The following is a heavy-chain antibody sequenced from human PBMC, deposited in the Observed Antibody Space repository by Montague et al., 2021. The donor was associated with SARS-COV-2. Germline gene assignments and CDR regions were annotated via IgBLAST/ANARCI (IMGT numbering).Heavy chain of an antibody. J-gene: IGHJ4*02. CDR2: IYYRGST. CDR3: ARQRNDDVLDY. Sequence: SETLSLTCTVSGGSMTNYYWSWIRQPSGKGLEWLAYIYYRGSTSXNPSLMSRVTISVDTSKKQFSLKLSSVTAADTAVYYCARQRNDDVLDYWGQGTLVTVSS. D-gene: IGHD1-1*01. V-gene: IGHV4-59*08. CDR1: GGSMTNYY.